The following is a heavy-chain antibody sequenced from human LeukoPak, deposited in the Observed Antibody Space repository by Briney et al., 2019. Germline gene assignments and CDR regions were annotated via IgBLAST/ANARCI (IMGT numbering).Heavy chain of an antibody. CDR2: IYTSGST. V-gene: IGHV4-4*08. CDR3: ARGQFLEWLLPNNWFDP. CDR1: GGSISSYY. D-gene: IGHD3-3*01. J-gene: IGHJ5*02. Sequence: SETLSLTCTVSGGSISSYYWSWIRQPPGKGLEWIWRIYTSGSTNYNPSLKSRVTISVDTSKNQFSLKLSSVTAADTAVYYCARGQFLEWLLPNNWFDPWGQGTLVTVSS.